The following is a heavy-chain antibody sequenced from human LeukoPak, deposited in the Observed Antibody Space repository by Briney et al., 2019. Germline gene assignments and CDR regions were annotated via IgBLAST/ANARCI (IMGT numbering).Heavy chain of an antibody. D-gene: IGHD3-10*01. V-gene: IGHV3-23*01. J-gene: IGHJ6*03. CDR1: GFTFSNYG. Sequence: GGSLRLSCAASGFTFSNYGVSWVRQAPGKGLEWVSTISGSGSKTYYTDSVKGRFTISRDNSKNTLYLQMSDLRAEDTAVYYCAKDSGLRWIGENYYFMHVWGKGTTVTVSS. CDR2: ISGSGSKT. CDR3: AKDSGLRWIGENYYFMHV.